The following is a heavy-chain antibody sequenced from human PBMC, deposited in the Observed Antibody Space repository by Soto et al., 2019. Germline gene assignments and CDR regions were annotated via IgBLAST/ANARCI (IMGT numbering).Heavy chain of an antibody. J-gene: IGHJ4*02. CDR3: ARSPSFLYSSSWSALFDY. CDR1: GSTFSDYY. V-gene: IGHV3-11*06. Sequence: PGGSVRLSFAASGSTFSDYYMSWIRQAPGKVLEWVSYISSSSSYTNYADSVKGRFTISRDNAKNSLYLQMNSLRAEDTAVYYCARSPSFLYSSSWSALFDYWGQGTLVTVSS. D-gene: IGHD6-13*01. CDR2: ISSSSSYT.